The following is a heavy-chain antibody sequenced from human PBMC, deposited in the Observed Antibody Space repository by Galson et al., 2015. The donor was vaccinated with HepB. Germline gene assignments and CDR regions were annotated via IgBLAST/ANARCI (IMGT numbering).Heavy chain of an antibody. D-gene: IGHD6-13*01. J-gene: IGHJ4*02. V-gene: IGHV1-2*05. CDR3: ARDRYSSSLRARGNYFDY. Sequence: SVKVSCKASGYTFTGYHMHWVRQAPGQGLEWMGRINPNSGGTNYAQKFQGRVTMTRDTSISTAYMELSRLRSDDTVVYYCARDRYSSSLRARGNYFDYWGQGTLVTVSS. CDR2: INPNSGGT. CDR1: GYTFTGYH.